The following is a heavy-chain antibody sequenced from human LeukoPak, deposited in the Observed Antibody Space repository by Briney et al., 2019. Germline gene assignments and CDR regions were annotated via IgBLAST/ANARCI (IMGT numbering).Heavy chain of an antibody. CDR1: GGSISSGGYY. J-gene: IGHJ5*02. CDR3: ARVTSGGSGSYSWFDP. CDR2: IYYSGST. V-gene: IGHV4-31*03. Sequence: SQTLSLTCTVSGGSISSGGYYWSWIRQHPGKCLEWIGYIYYSGSTYYNPSLKSRVTISVDTSKNQFSLKLSSVTAADTAVYYCARVTSGGSGSYSWFDPWGQGTLVTVSS. D-gene: IGHD3-10*01.